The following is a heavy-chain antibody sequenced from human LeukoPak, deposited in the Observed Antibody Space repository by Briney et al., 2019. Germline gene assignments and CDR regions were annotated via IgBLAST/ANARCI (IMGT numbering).Heavy chain of an antibody. V-gene: IGHV4-39*01. J-gene: IGHJ4*02. D-gene: IGHD1-1*01. Sequence: SETLSLTCTVSGGAISSSGFHWGWIRQPPGKRLEWIGTNYYSGSTYYNPSLKSRVTISIDTSKNQFSLRLNSVTAADTAVYYSARRRTNDKWMTNKGGYYFDYWGQGTLVTVSS. CDR3: ARRRTNDKWMTNKGGYYFDY. CDR2: NYYSGST. CDR1: GGAISSSGFH.